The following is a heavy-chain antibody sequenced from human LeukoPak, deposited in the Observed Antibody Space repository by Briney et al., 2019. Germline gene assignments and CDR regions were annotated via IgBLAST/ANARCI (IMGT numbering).Heavy chain of an antibody. CDR2: ISGGSGST. CDR3: AKDRYYDPIAYRAFDP. V-gene: IGHV3-23*01. Sequence: PGGSLRLSCAASGFTFSDYAMSWVRQAPGKGLEWVSSISGGSGSTYYADSVNGRFIISRDNSKNTLYLQMNSLRAEDTALYYCAKDRYYDPIAYRAFDPWGQGTLVTVSS. D-gene: IGHD3-22*01. J-gene: IGHJ5*02. CDR1: GFTFSDYA.